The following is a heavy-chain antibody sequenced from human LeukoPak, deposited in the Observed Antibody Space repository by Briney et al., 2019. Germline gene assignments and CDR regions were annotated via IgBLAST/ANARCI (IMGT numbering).Heavy chain of an antibody. J-gene: IGHJ4*02. CDR2: ISSNGGST. CDR1: GFTFSSYA. Sequence: PGESLRLSCSASGFTFSSYAMHWVRQAPGKGLEYFSAISSNGGSTYYADSVKGRFTISRDNSKNTLYLQMSSLRAEDTAVYYCVKDLAARTLAGYWGQGTLVTVSS. V-gene: IGHV3-64D*09. CDR3: VKDLAARTLAGY. D-gene: IGHD6-25*01.